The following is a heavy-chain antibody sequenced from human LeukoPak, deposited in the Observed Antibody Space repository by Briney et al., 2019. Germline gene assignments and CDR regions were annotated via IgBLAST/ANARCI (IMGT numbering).Heavy chain of an antibody. CDR3: ARTPSYDPAMADDAFDI. V-gene: IGHV4-61*01. CDR1: SASITSSPYY. CDR2: IYYSGST. J-gene: IGHJ3*02. D-gene: IGHD5-18*01. Sequence: SETLSLTCTVSSASITSSPYYWSWIRQPPGKGLEWIGYIYYSGSTNYNPSLKSRVTISVDTSKNQFSLKLSSVTAADTAVYYCARTPSYDPAMADDAFDIWGQGTMVTVSS.